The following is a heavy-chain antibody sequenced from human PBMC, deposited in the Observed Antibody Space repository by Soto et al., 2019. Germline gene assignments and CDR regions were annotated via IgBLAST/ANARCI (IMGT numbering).Heavy chain of an antibody. CDR1: GFTFSGSA. CDR2: IRSKANSYAT. J-gene: IGHJ4*02. V-gene: IGHV3-73*02. D-gene: IGHD3-22*01. CDR3: TRLHGDSSGHNFDY. Sequence: EVQLVESGGGLVQPGGSLKLSCAASGFTFSGSAMHWVRQASGKGLEWVGRIRSKANSYATAYAASVKGRFTISRDDSKNTSYLQMNSLKTEDTAVYYCTRLHGDSSGHNFDYWGQGTLVTVSS.